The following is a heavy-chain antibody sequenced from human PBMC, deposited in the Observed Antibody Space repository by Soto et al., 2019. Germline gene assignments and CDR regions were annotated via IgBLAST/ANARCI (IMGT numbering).Heavy chain of an antibody. CDR3: AKGAGDYATPFDY. J-gene: IGHJ4*02. CDR1: GSSLNRCY. CDR2: VFYTGSY. D-gene: IGHD4-17*01. Sequence: PETQSLPCRFSGSSLNRCYWSCLRQSPGKGLEWSGYVFYTGSYNYSPSLKSRVTMSVDTSKNQFSLRLTSVTAADTAMYYCAKGAGDYATPFDYWGQGTLVTVSS. V-gene: IGHV4-59*01.